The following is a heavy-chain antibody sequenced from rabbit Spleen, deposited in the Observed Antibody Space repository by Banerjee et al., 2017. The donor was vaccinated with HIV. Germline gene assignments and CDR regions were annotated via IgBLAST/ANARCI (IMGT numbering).Heavy chain of an antibody. CDR2: IDVSRSGSA. CDR1: GFTISISDW. CDR3: ARDPAGREDFNL. Sequence: QSLEESGGDLVKPGASLTLTCTASGFTISISDWIYWVRQAPGKGLEWIGYIDVSRSGSAYYANWAKGRFTVSKTSSTTVTLQMTSLTVADTATYFCARDPAGREDFNLWGPGTLVTVS. V-gene: IGHV1S40*01. J-gene: IGHJ4*01. D-gene: IGHD4-2*01.